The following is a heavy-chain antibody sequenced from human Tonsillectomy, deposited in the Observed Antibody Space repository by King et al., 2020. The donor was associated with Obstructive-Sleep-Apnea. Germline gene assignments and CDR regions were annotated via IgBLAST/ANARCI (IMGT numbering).Heavy chain of an antibody. Sequence: VQLQQSGPGLVQPSQTLSLACDISGDSVASNSAAWNWVRQSPSRGLEWLGRTYYRSNRSKWNTDYAASVKSRIIVSPDTSKNQFSLQLSSVTPEDTALYYCAREIGEYSRSSEYLYYGMDVWGQGTTVIVSS. D-gene: IGHD6-6*01. J-gene: IGHJ6*02. CDR2: TYYRSNRSKWNT. CDR3: AREIGEYSRSSEYLYYGMDV. V-gene: IGHV6-1*01. CDR1: GDSVASNSAA.